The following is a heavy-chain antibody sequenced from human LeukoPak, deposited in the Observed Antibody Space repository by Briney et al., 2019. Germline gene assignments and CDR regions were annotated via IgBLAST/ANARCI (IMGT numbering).Heavy chain of an antibody. Sequence: GGSLRLSCSVSGFTFSRYAMAWVRQAPGKGLEWVSALGPTGRSTYYADSVKGRFTISRDNSKNTLYLQMNSLRAEDTAVYYCAREFITIFGVVINRGFDYWGQGTLVTVSS. D-gene: IGHD3-3*01. V-gene: IGHV3-23*01. J-gene: IGHJ4*02. CDR2: LGPTGRST. CDR1: GFTFSRYA. CDR3: AREFITIFGVVINRGFDY.